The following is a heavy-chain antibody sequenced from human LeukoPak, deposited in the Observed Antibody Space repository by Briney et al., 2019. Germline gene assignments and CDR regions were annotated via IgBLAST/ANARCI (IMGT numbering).Heavy chain of an antibody. V-gene: IGHV3-74*01. Sequence: PGGSLRLSCAASGFTFSSYWMHWVRQAPGKGLVWVSRINSDGSSTSYADSVKGRFTISRDNAKNTLYLQMNSLRAEDTAVYYCAREYYYDSSGYFSSGFDPWGQGTLVTVSS. J-gene: IGHJ5*02. CDR1: GFTFSSYW. CDR3: AREYYYDSSGYFSSGFDP. D-gene: IGHD3-22*01. CDR2: INSDGSST.